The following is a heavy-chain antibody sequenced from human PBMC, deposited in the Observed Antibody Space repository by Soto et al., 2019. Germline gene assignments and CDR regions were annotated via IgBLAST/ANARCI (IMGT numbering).Heavy chain of an antibody. J-gene: IGHJ4*02. Sequence: GESLKISCKGSGYSFTSYWINWVRQMPGKRLEWMGRIDPSDSYTNYSPSFQGHVTISADKSISTASLQWSSLKASDTAMYYCARVHKLSSGVASDTAFDYLGLGTTVTVSS. V-gene: IGHV5-10-1*01. CDR1: GYSFTSYW. CDR3: ARVHKLSSGVASDTAFDY. D-gene: IGHD1-1*01. CDR2: IDPSDSYT.